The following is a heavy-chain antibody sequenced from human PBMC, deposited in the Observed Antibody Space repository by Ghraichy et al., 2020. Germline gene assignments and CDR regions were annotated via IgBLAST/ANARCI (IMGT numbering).Heavy chain of an antibody. D-gene: IGHD3-3*01. CDR1: GFTFSSYG. CDR3: AKDFRIYDFWSGYYTYGMDV. CDR2: ISYDGSNK. J-gene: IGHJ6*02. V-gene: IGHV3-30*18. Sequence: GGSLRLSCAASGFTFSSYGMHWVRQAPGKGLEWVAVISYDGSNKYYAYSVKGRFTISRDNSKNTLYLQMNSLRAEDTAVYYCAKDFRIYDFWSGYYTYGMDVWGQGTTVTVSS.